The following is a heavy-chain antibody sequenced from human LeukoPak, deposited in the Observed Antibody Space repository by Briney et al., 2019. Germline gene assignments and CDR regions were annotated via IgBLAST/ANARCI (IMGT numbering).Heavy chain of an antibody. CDR3: ARAQSGSYYYGMDV. Sequence: GGSLRLSCAVSGFTVSDYYMSWVRQAPGKGLEWVSVIYSGGKTYYADSVKGRFTISRDDSKNTLHLQMNSLRAEDTVVYYCARAQSGSYYYGMDVWGQGTMVTVSS. D-gene: IGHD1-26*01. V-gene: IGHV3-53*01. CDR2: IYSGGKT. J-gene: IGHJ6*02. CDR1: GFTVSDYY.